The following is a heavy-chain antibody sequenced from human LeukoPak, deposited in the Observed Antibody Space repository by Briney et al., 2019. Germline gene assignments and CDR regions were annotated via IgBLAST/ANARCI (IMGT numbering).Heavy chain of an antibody. CDR1: GFTFSSYG. V-gene: IGHV3-30*03. CDR3: AREGSGSYLDY. Sequence: GRSLRLSCAASGFTFSSYGMHWVRQAPGKGLEWVSVISYDGSNKYYADSVKGRFTISRDNSKNTLYLQMNSLRAEDTAVYYCAREGSGSYLDYWGQGTLVTVSS. J-gene: IGHJ4*02. CDR2: ISYDGSNK. D-gene: IGHD3-10*01.